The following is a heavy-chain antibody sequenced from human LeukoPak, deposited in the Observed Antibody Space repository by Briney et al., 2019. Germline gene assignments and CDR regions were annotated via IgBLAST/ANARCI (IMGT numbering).Heavy chain of an antibody. CDR3: AKALSRVVIISAFYYYGMDV. Sequence: GGSLRLSCAASGFTFSSCAMSWVRQAPGKGLEWVSAISGSGGSTYYADSVKGRFTISRDNSKNTLYLQMNSLRAEDTAVYYCAKALSRVVIISAFYYYGMDVWGQGTTVTVSS. D-gene: IGHD3-3*01. J-gene: IGHJ6*02. V-gene: IGHV3-23*01. CDR1: GFTFSSCA. CDR2: ISGSGGST.